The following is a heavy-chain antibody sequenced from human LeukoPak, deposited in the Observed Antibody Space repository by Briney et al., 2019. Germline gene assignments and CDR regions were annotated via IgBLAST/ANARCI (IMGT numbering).Heavy chain of an antibody. CDR2: IYNSGSI. Sequence: PSETLSLTCTVSGGSVPNFYWNWIRQSLGKRLEWIGYIYNSGSINYNPYLKSRVAISEDTSKNQFSLKLSSVTAADTAVYYCARATVAGAFDFWGQGTLVTVPS. J-gene: IGHJ4*02. CDR1: GGSVPNFY. V-gene: IGHV4-59*02. D-gene: IGHD6-19*01. CDR3: ARATVAGAFDF.